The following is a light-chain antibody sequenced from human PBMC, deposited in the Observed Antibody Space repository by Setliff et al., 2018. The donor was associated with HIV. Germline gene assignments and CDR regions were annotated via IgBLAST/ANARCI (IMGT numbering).Light chain of an antibody. V-gene: IGLV2-14*02. Sequence: QSVLAQPASVSGSPGQSITISCTGTSSDVGNYNLVSWYQHYPGKAPKLIIYEVDKRPSGVSSRFSGSKSGNAASLTISGLQAEDEADYHCCSYTSRTPLYVFGTGTKVTVL. CDR1: SSDVGNYNL. CDR2: EVD. CDR3: CSYTSRTPLYV. J-gene: IGLJ1*01.